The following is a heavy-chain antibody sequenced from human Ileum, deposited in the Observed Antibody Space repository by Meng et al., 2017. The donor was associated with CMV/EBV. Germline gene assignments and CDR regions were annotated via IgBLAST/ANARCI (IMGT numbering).Heavy chain of an antibody. V-gene: IGHV3-74*01. CDR1: GFIFSSHW. CDR2: INSDASST. CDR3: TRGQSGYGRFDS. D-gene: IGHD5-12*01. Sequence: GESLKISCAASGFIFSSHWMHWVRQAPGKGLVWDSRINSDASSTSYADSVKGRFTITRDNAKDTLYLQMNSLRDEDTAVYYCTRGQSGYGRFDSWGQGTLVTVSS. J-gene: IGHJ5*01.